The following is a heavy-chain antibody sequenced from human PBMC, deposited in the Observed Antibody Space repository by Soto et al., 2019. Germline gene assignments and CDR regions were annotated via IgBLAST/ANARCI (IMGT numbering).Heavy chain of an antibody. V-gene: IGHV3-48*03. Sequence: EVHLVESGGGLVQPGGSLRLSWAASGFTFSSSEMYWVRQAPGKGLEWISYIHPGGQTIFYAESVKGRFTISRDNAKHSVYLQMNSLRAEDTAVYYCARRGSRWGRGTKVTVSS. CDR3: ARRGSR. CDR1: GFTFSSSE. CDR2: IHPGGQTI. J-gene: IGHJ3*01. D-gene: IGHD2-15*01.